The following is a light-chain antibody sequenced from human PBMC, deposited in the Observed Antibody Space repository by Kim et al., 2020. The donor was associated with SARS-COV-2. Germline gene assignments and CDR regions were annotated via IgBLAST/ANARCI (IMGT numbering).Light chain of an antibody. J-gene: IGKJ3*01. V-gene: IGKV3-20*01. CDR2: GAS. Sequence: EIVLTQSPGTLFLSSGERATLSCRASQSVSSSYLVWYRQKPGQAPRLLIYGASSRATGIPDRFSGSGSGTDFTLTISKLEPEDLAVYYCQQYGTFGPGTKVDIK. CDR3: QQYGT. CDR1: QSVSSSY.